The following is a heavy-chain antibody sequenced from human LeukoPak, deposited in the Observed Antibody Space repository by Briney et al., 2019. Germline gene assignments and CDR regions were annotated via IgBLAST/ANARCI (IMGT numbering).Heavy chain of an antibody. CDR3: ARGGGIYYDSSGYPSWDY. CDR1: GGSISSGDYY. V-gene: IGHV4-30-4*01. Sequence: SQTLSLTCTVSGGSISSGDYYWSWVRQPPGKGLEWIGYIYYSGSTYYNPSHKSRVTISVDTSKNQFSLKLSSVTAADTAVYYCARGGGIYYDSSGYPSWDYWGQGTLVTVSS. J-gene: IGHJ4*02. CDR2: IYYSGST. D-gene: IGHD3-22*01.